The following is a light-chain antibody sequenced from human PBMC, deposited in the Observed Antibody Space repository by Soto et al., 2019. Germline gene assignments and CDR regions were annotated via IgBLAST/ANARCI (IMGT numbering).Light chain of an antibody. CDR3: SSYTSSSPV. J-gene: IGLJ2*01. CDR1: RSDVGGDNY. Sequence: QSVLTQPASVSGSPGQSITISCTGTRSDVGGDNYVSWYQQYPGKAPKLMIYDVSNRPSGVSNRSSGSMSGNTASLTISGLQAEDEADYYWSSYTSSSPVFGGGTKVTVL. CDR2: DVS. V-gene: IGLV2-14*01.